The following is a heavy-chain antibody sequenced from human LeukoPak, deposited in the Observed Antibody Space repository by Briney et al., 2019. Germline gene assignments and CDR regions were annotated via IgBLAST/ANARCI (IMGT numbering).Heavy chain of an antibody. D-gene: IGHD3-16*02. V-gene: IGHV3-7*01. CDR2: TKPVGSES. CDR1: GFTFSSYW. CDR3: VRDYDYSWGTYRLDAFDI. J-gene: IGHJ3*02. Sequence: GGSLRLSCAASGFTFSSYWINWVRQTPGKGLEWVASTKPVGSESYYVASLRGRFTISRDNANNSLHLHMNSLRAEDTAVYYCVRDYDYSWGTYRLDAFDIWGQGTMVTVSS.